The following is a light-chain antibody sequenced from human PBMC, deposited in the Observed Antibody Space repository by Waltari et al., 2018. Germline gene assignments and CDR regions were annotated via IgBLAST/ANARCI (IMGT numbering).Light chain of an antibody. J-gene: IGLJ3*02. CDR2: KAN. CDR1: SGSLSTTSY. Sequence: TVVPQEPSLSVSPGGTVTLTCTLSSGSLSTTSYATWYQQTPGQAPRPLVYKANARASGVPDRFSGASLGNTAALTITGAQADDESDYYCALYMGSGIWVFGGGTRLTVL. V-gene: IGLV8-61*01. CDR3: ALYMGSGIWV.